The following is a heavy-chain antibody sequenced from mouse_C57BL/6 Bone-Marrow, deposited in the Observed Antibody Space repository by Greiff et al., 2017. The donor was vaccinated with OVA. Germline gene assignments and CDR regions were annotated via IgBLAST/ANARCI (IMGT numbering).Heavy chain of an antibody. Sequence: VQLKESGGDLVKPGGSLKLSCAASGFTFSSYGMSWVRQTLDKRLEWVATISSGGSYTYYPDSVKGRFTISRDNAKNTLYLQMSSLKSEDTAMYYCARQDYDGYYVVHYYAMDYWGQGTSVTVSS. V-gene: IGHV5-6*01. CDR3: ARQDYDGYYVVHYYAMDY. D-gene: IGHD2-3*01. CDR1: GFTFSSYG. J-gene: IGHJ4*01. CDR2: ISSGGSYT.